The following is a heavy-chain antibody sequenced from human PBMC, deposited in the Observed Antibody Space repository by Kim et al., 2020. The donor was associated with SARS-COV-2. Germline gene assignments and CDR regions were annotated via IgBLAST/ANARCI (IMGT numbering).Heavy chain of an antibody. CDR1: FFTFILYA. CDR2: ISGSCDST. J-gene: IGHJ4*02. D-gene: IGHD4-17*01. V-gene: IGHV3-23*01. CDR3: AKDFRDYGYYYFAY. Sequence: SLLLSFSSSFFTFILYAMSWVRQAPGKGLEWVSAISGSCDSTYYADSVKGRFTISRDNSKNTLYLQMNSLRAEDTAVYYCAKDFRDYGYYYFAYWGQG.